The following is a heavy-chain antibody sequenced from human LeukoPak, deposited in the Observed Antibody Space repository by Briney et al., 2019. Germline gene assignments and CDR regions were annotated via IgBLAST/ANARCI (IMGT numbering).Heavy chain of an antibody. CDR3: ARDKRVAVAHERRPYYYYYMDV. V-gene: IGHV4-59*12. Sequence: SETLSLTCTVSGGSISSYYWSWIRQPPGKGLEWIGYIYYSGSTNYNPSLKSRVAISVDTSKNQFSLKLSSVTAADTAVYYCARDKRVAVAHERRPYYYYYMDVWGKGTTVTISS. CDR1: GGSISSYY. D-gene: IGHD6-19*01. J-gene: IGHJ6*03. CDR2: IYYSGST.